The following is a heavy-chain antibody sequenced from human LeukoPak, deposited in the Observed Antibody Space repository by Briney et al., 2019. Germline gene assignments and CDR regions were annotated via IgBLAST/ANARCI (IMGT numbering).Heavy chain of an antibody. V-gene: IGHV3-74*01. CDR2: INSDGSTT. J-gene: IGHJ4*02. CDR1: GFTFSCCW. D-gene: IGHD2-21*02. Sequence: PGGSLRLSCAASGFTFSCCWMHWVRQAPGKGLVWASRINSDGSTTRYADSVKGRFTISRDNAKNTLYLQMNSLTAEDTAVYYCARGGVGGTVNYWGQGTLVTVSS. CDR3: ARGGVGGTVNY.